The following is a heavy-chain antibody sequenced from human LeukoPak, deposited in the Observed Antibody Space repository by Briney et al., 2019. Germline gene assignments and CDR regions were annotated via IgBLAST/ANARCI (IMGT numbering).Heavy chain of an antibody. D-gene: IGHD4-17*01. CDR3: ARVAPRDYGYDPYFHH. CDR2: INPNSDGT. CDR1: GYTFTGYY. Sequence: ASVKVSCKASGYTFTGYYMHWVRQAPGQGLEWMGWINPNSDGTNYAQKFQGRVTMTRDTSISTAYMELSRLRSDDTAVYYCARVAPRDYGYDPYFHHWGQGTLVTVSS. V-gene: IGHV1-2*02. J-gene: IGHJ1*01.